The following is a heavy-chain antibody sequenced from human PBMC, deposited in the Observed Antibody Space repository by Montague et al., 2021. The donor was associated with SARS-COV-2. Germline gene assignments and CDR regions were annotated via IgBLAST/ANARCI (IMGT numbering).Heavy chain of an antibody. D-gene: IGHD6-25*01. CDR1: GGSISYGSYF. V-gene: IGHV4-61*02. Sequence: TLSLTCTVSGGSISYGSYFWTWIRQPAGKGLEWIGRIHTSGSTNYXPSLKSRVTISVDTSKNQFSLKLSSVTAADTAVYYCARDGYSSGWNGLHWFDPWGQGTLVTVSS. J-gene: IGHJ5*02. CDR3: ARDGYSSGWNGLHWFDP. CDR2: IHTSGST.